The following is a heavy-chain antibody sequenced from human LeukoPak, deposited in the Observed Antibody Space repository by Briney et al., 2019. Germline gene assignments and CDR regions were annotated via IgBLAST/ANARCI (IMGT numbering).Heavy chain of an antibody. Sequence: GGSLRLSCAASGFTFSRYWMHWVRQVPGKGLEWVSRMNSDGSSTNYADSVKGRLTISRDNAKNTLYLQMNSLRAEDTAVYYCARPYQYGSGLSFDIWGQGTMVTVSS. V-gene: IGHV3-74*01. CDR3: ARPYQYGSGLSFDI. D-gene: IGHD3-10*01. J-gene: IGHJ3*02. CDR2: MNSDGSST. CDR1: GFTFSRYW.